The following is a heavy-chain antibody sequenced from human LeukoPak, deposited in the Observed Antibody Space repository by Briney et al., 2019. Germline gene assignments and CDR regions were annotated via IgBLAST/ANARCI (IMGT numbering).Heavy chain of an antibody. CDR2: IYHSGST. V-gene: IGHV4-38-2*02. Sequence: SETLSLSCTVSGYSISSGYYWGWIRQPPGKGLEWIGSIYHSGSTYYNPSLKSRVTISVDTSKNQFSLKLSSVTAADTAVYYCARQWEINEEVDYWGQGTLVTVSS. D-gene: IGHD1-26*01. CDR3: ARQWEINEEVDY. CDR1: GYSISSGYY. J-gene: IGHJ4*02.